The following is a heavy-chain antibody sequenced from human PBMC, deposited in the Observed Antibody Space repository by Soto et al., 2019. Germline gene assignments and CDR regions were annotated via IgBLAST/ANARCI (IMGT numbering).Heavy chain of an antibody. V-gene: IGHV3-11*04. CDR3: TKEYIVGTTWGYFES. CDR2: LSRSGNTI. Sequence: QVQLVESGGGLVQPGGSLRLSCAASGFTFGDYEMSWIRQAAGKGPEWVSFLSRSGNTIYYADSVKGRFTVSRDNAKNTLSLQMTSLRSEDTAIYYCTKEYIVGTTWGYFESWGQGTLVTVSS. CDR1: GFTFGDYE. D-gene: IGHD1-26*01. J-gene: IGHJ4*02.